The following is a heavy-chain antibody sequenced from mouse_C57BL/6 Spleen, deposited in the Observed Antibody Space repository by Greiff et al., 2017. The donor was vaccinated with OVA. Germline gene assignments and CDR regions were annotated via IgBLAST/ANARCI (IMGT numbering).Heavy chain of an antibody. Sequence: VQLQQSGPELVKPGASVKLSCKASGYAFSSSWMNWVKQRPGQGLEWIGRIYPGAGDTNYNGKFKGKATLTADKSSSTAYMQLSSLTSEDSAVYVCERGYDNSYRYAKDYWGQGTSVTVSS. CDR1: GYAFSSSW. V-gene: IGHV1-82*01. CDR2: IYPGAGDT. D-gene: IGHD1-1*01. CDR3: ERGYDNSYRYAKDY. J-gene: IGHJ4*01.